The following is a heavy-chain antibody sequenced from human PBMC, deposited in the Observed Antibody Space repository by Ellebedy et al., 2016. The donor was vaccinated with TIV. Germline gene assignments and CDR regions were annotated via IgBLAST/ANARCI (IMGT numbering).Heavy chain of an antibody. Sequence: GSLRLXCTVSGDSINTFYWSWIRQPPGKGLEWIGYIYKSATTNYNPSLKNRVTISVDTSKNQFSLRLNSVTAADTAVYYCARKISGWFDSWGQGTLVTVSS. CDR3: ARKISGWFDS. CDR2: IYKSATT. CDR1: GDSINTFY. V-gene: IGHV4-59*01. D-gene: IGHD2-15*01. J-gene: IGHJ5*01.